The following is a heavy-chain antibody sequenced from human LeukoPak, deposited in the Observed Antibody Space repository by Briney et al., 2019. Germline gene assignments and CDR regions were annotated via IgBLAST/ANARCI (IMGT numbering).Heavy chain of an antibody. CDR3: ARDLTVAAAGLNWYFDH. D-gene: IGHD6-13*01. J-gene: IGHJ2*01. Sequence: SETLSLTCTVSGGSISSGDYYWSWIRQPPGKGLEWIGYIYYSGSTYYNPSLKSRVTISVDTSKNQFSLKLSSVTAADTAVYYCARDLTVAAAGLNWYFDHWARRTLVTVSS. CDR2: IYYSGST. CDR1: GGSISSGDYY. V-gene: IGHV4-30-4*01.